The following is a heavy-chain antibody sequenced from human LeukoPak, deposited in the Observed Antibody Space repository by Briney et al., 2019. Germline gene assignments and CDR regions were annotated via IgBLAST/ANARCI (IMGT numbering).Heavy chain of an antibody. CDR3: ARGPSGSYPGYYYYYYMDV. CDR2: IGTAGDT. CDR1: GFTFSSYD. D-gene: IGHD1-26*01. J-gene: IGHJ6*03. V-gene: IGHV3-13*01. Sequence: QAGGSLRLSCAASGFTFSSYDMHRVRQATGKGLKWVSAIGTAGDTYYPGSVKGRFTISRENAKNSLYLQMNSLRAGDTAVYYCARGPSGSYPGYYYYYYMDVWGKGTTVTVSS.